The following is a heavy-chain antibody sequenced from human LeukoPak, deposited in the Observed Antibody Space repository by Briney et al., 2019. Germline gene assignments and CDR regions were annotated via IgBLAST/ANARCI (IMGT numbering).Heavy chain of an antibody. CDR3: ARSRDGYISTFDY. Sequence: SETLSLTCTVSGGSISSSSFYWGWIRQPPGKGLEWIVSIYYRGNTYYNPSLKSRVTISVDTSKNQFSLKLSSVTAADTAVYYCARSRDGYISTFDYWGQGTLVTVSS. CDR2: IYYRGNT. CDR1: GGSISSSSFY. D-gene: IGHD5-24*01. J-gene: IGHJ4*02. V-gene: IGHV4-39*01.